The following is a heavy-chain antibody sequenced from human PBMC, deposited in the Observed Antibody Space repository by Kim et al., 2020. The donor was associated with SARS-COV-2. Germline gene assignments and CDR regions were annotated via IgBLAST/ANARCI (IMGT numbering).Heavy chain of an antibody. CDR3: ARGGRDTAMVTYIFDY. CDR1: GGTFSSYA. Sequence: SVKVSCKASGGTFSSYAISWVRQAPGQGLEWMGGIIPIFGTANYAQKFQGRVTITADESTSTAYMELSSLRSEDTAVYYCARGGRDTAMVTYIFDYWGQGTLVTVSS. V-gene: IGHV1-69*13. CDR2: IIPIFGTA. D-gene: IGHD5-18*01. J-gene: IGHJ4*02.